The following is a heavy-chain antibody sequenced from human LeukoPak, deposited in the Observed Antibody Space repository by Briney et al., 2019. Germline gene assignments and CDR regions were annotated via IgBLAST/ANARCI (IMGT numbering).Heavy chain of an antibody. CDR3: ARDPQLGSPDY. J-gene: IGHJ4*02. V-gene: IGHV4-39*07. CDR2: IFYSGST. CDR1: GGSISTSNYY. D-gene: IGHD6-6*01. Sequence: SETLSLTCTVSGGSISTSNYYWGWIRQPPGKGLEWIGNIFYSGSTYYSPSLRSRVTISLDTSKNQFSLKLSSVTAADTAVYYCARDPQLGSPDYWGQGTLVTVSS.